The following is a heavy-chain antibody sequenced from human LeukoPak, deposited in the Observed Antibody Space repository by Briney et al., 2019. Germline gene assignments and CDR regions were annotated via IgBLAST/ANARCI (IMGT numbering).Heavy chain of an antibody. V-gene: IGHV4-34*01. Sequence: SETLSLTCAVYGGSLSGYYWSWIRQPPGKGLELIGEINHSGSTNYNPSLKSRVTISVDTSKNQFSLKLSSVTAADTAVYYCARGDEDDYVWGSPPDYWGQGTLVTVSS. D-gene: IGHD3-16*01. CDR2: INHSGST. CDR3: ARGDEDDYVWGSPPDY. J-gene: IGHJ4*02. CDR1: GGSLSGYY.